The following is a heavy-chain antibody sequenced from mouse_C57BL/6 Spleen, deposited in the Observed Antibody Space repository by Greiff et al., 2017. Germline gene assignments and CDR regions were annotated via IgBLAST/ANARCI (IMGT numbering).Heavy chain of an antibody. CDR2: ISSGSSTI. V-gene: IGHV5-17*01. CDR1: GFTFSDYG. Sequence: DVHLVESGGGLVKPGGSLKLSCAASGFTFSDYGMHWVRQAPEKGLEWVAYISSGSSTIYYADTVKGRFTISRDNAKNTLFLQMTSLRSEDTAMYYCARSYYYGSNDYWGQGTTLTVSS. CDR3: ARSYYYGSNDY. J-gene: IGHJ2*01. D-gene: IGHD1-1*01.